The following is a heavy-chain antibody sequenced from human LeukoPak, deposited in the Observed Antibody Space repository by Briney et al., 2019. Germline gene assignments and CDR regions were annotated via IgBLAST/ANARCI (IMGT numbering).Heavy chain of an antibody. CDR3: AKDNAIIVAVVAATHFDY. D-gene: IGHD2-15*01. V-gene: IGHV3-23*01. Sequence: GGSLRLSCAASGFTFSSYAMSWVRQAPGKGLEWVSAISGSGGSTYYADSVKGRFTISRDNSKNTLYLQMNSLRAEDTAVYYCAKDNAIIVAVVAATHFDYWGQGTLVTVSS. CDR1: GFTFSSYA. J-gene: IGHJ4*02. CDR2: ISGSGGST.